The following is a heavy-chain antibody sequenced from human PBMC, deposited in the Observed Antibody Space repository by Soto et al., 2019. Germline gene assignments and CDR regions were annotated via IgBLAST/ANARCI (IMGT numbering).Heavy chain of an antibody. D-gene: IGHD1-1*01. CDR2: FYPIGTT. V-gene: IGHV4-4*02. J-gene: IGHJ4*02. CDR1: GGSVSSSQW. Sequence: QVHLRESGPRLVKPSGTLSLTCAVSGGSVSSSQWWTWLRQAPGKGLEWLGEFYPIGTTKYNPSLKRRVTISVATTNHHFSLNLWSVTAADTAVYYGTSKPYNCNIWMVYWGPGILVTVSS. CDR3: TSKPYNCNIWMVY.